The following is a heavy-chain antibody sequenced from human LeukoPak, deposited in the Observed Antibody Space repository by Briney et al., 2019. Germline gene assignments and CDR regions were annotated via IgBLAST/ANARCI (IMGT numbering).Heavy chain of an antibody. CDR2: ISSSSSYI. D-gene: IGHD4-17*01. V-gene: IGHV3-21*04. CDR1: GFTFSSYS. J-gene: IGHJ6*02. CDR3: AKCSRNYGDYYYYGMDV. Sequence: PGGSLRLSCAASGFTFSSYSMNWVRQAPGKGLEWVSSISSSSSYIYYADSVKGRFTISRDNAKNSLYLQMNSLRAEDTALYYCAKCSRNYGDYYYYGMDVWGQGTTVTVSS.